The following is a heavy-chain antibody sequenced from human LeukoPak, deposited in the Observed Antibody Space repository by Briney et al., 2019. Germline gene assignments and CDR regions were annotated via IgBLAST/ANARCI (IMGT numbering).Heavy chain of an antibody. D-gene: IGHD2-21*02. V-gene: IGHV1-18*01. CDR3: AGVFEDFNGLLWDHY. CDR2: ISAYNGNT. CDR1: GYTFTSYG. Sequence: ASVKVSCKASGYTFTSYGISWVRQAPGQGLEWMGWISAYNGNTNYAQKLQGRVTMTTDTSTSTAYMELRSLRSDDTAVYYCAGVFEDFNGLLWDHYWGQGTLVTVSS. J-gene: IGHJ4*02.